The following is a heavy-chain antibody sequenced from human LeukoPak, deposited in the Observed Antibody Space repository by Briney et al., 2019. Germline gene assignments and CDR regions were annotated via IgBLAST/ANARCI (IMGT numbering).Heavy chain of an antibody. CDR3: AREAGGEYSYGSDY. Sequence: ASVKVSCKASGYTFTSYGISWVRQAPGQGLEWMGWISAYNGNTNYAQKLQGRVTMTTDTSTSTAYMELRGLRSDDTAVYYCAREAGGEYSYGSDYWGQGTLVTVSS. CDR1: GYTFTSYG. V-gene: IGHV1-18*01. CDR2: ISAYNGNT. D-gene: IGHD5-18*01. J-gene: IGHJ4*02.